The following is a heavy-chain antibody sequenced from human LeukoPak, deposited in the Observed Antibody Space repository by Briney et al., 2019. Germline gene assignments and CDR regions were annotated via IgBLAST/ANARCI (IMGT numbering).Heavy chain of an antibody. V-gene: IGHV4-61*01. CDR3: ARRGLYGDYHYYYGMDV. CDR2: IYYSGST. J-gene: IGHJ6*04. D-gene: IGHD4-17*01. CDR1: GGSFSSGSYY. Sequence: PSETLSLTCTVPGGSFSSGSYYWSWIRQPPGKGLEWIAYIYYSGSTNYNPSLKSRVTISVDTSKNQFSLKLSSVTAADTAVYYCARRGLYGDYHYYYGMDVWGKGTTVTVSS.